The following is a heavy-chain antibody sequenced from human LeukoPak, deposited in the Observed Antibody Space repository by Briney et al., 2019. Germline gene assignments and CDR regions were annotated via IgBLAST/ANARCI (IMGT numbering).Heavy chain of an antibody. Sequence: PGRSLRLSCAASGFTFSSYAMHWVRQAPGKGLEWVAVISYDGSNKYYADSVKGRFTISRDNSKNTLYLQMNSLRAEDTAVYYCAGVRYSSSWYYFDYWGQGTLVTVSS. CDR3: AGVRYSSSWYYFDY. CDR2: ISYDGSNK. D-gene: IGHD6-13*01. CDR1: GFTFSSYA. J-gene: IGHJ4*02. V-gene: IGHV3-30-3*01.